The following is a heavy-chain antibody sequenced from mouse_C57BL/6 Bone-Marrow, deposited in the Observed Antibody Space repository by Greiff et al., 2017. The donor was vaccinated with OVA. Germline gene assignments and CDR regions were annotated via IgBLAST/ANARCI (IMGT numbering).Heavy chain of an antibody. D-gene: IGHD2-3*01. Sequence: QVQLQQSGAELARPGASVTLSCKASGYTFTSYGISWVKQRTGQGLEWIGEIYPRSGNTYYNEKFKGKATLTADKSTSTAYMELRSLTSEDSAVYFCAREGGYFYAMDYWGQGTSVTVSS. CDR2: IYPRSGNT. V-gene: IGHV1-81*01. J-gene: IGHJ4*01. CDR1: GYTFTSYG. CDR3: AREGGYFYAMDY.